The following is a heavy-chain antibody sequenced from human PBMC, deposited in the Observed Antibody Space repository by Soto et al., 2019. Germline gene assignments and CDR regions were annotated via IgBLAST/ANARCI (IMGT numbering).Heavy chain of an antibody. CDR3: AKESGGYDSSTRYGLDV. V-gene: IGHV4-31*03. J-gene: IGHJ6*02. Sequence: GPGPGIASETLSLTCSVSGGSINTVGYYWTWIRQQPGKGLEWIGYIYYSGSRDYNPSLKSRVSMSVDASKNQFSLNLTSVTAADTAVYYCAKESGGYDSSTRYGLDVWGQGTTVTVSS. D-gene: IGHD6-25*01. CDR2: IYYSGSR. CDR1: GGSINTVGYY.